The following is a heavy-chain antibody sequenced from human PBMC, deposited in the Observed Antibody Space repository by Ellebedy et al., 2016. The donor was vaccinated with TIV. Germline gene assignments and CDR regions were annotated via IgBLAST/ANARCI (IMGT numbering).Heavy chain of an antibody. Sequence: ASVKVSCKASGGTFSGYAINWVRQAPGQGLEWMGRIIPILGIANYAQKFQDRVTIIADKSTSTAFMELSSLRSEDTAVYYCARDSGTYYPFGYWGQGTLVTVSS. V-gene: IGHV1-69*04. D-gene: IGHD1-26*01. CDR1: GGTFSGYA. CDR2: IIPILGIA. CDR3: ARDSGTYYPFGY. J-gene: IGHJ4*02.